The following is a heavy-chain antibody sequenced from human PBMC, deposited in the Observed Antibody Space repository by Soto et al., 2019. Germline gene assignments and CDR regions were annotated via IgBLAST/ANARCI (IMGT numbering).Heavy chain of an antibody. J-gene: IGHJ4*02. CDR3: ARHNYGSGSTYFDY. CDR2: IYYSGST. CDR1: GGSISSYY. V-gene: IGHV4-59*08. D-gene: IGHD3-10*01. Sequence: PSETLSLTCTVSGGSISSYYWSGIRQPPGKGLEWIGYIYYSGSTNYNPSLKSRVTISVDTSKNQFSLKLNSMTAADTAVYYCARHNYGSGSTYFDYWGQGTLVT.